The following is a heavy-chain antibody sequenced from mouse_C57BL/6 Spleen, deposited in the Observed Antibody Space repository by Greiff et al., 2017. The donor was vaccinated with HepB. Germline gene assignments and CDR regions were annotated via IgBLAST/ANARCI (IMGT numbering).Heavy chain of an antibody. V-gene: IGHV5-16*01. J-gene: IGHJ1*03. CDR3: ARGGYSNPDWYFDV. CDR1: GFTFSDYY. D-gene: IGHD2-5*01. CDR2: INYDGSST. Sequence: EVMLVESEGGLVQPGSSMKLSCTASGFTFSDYYMAWVRQVPEKGLEWVANINYDGSSTYYLDSLKSRFIISRDNAKNILYLQMSSLKSEDTATYYCARGGYSNPDWYFDVWGTGTTVTVSS.